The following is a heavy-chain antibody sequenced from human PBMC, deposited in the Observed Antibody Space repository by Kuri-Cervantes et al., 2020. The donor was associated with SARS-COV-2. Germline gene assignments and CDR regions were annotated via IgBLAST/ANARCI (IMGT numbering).Heavy chain of an antibody. Sequence: GGSLRLSCAASGFTFSSYSMNWVRQAPGKGLEWVSYISSSSTIYYADSVKGRFTISRDNAKNSLYLQMNSLRAEDTAVYYCASGFPYGSGSYYNIRYYYYMDVWGKGTTVTVSS. D-gene: IGHD3-10*01. CDR3: ASGFPYGSGSYYNIRYYYYMDV. CDR2: ISSSSTI. J-gene: IGHJ6*03. CDR1: GFTFSSYS. V-gene: IGHV3-48*01.